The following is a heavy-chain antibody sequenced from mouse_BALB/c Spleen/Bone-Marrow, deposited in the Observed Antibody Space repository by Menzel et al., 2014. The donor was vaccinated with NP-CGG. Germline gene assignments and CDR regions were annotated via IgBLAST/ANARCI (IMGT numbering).Heavy chain of an antibody. V-gene: IGHV1-12*01. D-gene: IGHD4-1*01. CDR3: ARSNWDGGNYFDC. J-gene: IGHJ2*01. CDR2: IYPGNGDT. CDR1: GYTFTSYN. Sequence: LQESGAELVKPGASVKMSCKASGYTFTSYNMHWVKQTPGQGLEWIGTIYPGNGDTSYNQKFKGKATLTADKSSSTAYMQLSSLTSEDSAVYYCARSNWDGGNYFDCWGQGTTLTVSS.